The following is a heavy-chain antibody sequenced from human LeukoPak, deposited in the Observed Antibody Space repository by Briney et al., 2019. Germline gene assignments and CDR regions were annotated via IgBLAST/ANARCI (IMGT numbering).Heavy chain of an antibody. CDR2: IKSKTDGGTT. V-gene: IGHV3-15*01. D-gene: IGHD3-3*01. J-gene: IGHJ5*02. CDR3: ARDKSDFPFDA. Sequence: GGSLRLSCAGSGFTFSNAWMSWVRQAPGKGLEWVGRIKSKTDGGTTDYAAPVKGRFTISRDDSKNTLYVQMNSLKTEDTAVYYCARDKSDFPFDAWGQGTLVTVSS. CDR1: GFTFSNAW.